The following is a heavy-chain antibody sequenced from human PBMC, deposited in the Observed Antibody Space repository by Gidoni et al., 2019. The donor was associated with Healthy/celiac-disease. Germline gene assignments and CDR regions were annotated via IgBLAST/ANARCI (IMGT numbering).Heavy chain of an antibody. D-gene: IGHD1-26*01. CDR2: IYSGGST. CDR3: ARDLLRGAPYFDY. CDR1: GFTVSSNY. Sequence: EVQLVESGGGLVQPGGSLRLSCAASGFTVSSNYMSWVRQAPGKGLEWVSVIYSGGSTYYADPVKGRFTISRDNSKNTLYLQMNSLRAEDTAVYYCARDLLRGAPYFDYWGQGTLVTVSS. V-gene: IGHV3-66*01. J-gene: IGHJ4*02.